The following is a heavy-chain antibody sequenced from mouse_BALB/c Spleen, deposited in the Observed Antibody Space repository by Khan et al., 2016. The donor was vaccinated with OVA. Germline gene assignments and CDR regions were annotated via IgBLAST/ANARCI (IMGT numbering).Heavy chain of an antibody. CDR3: TRSGYGAFAY. V-gene: IGHV1S81*02. Sequence: VQLKQSGAELVKPGASVRLSCKASGYTFTSYYLYWVKQRPGHGLEWIGDINPSNGGTNFNENFKTKATLTVDKSSSTAYMQLSSLTSEDSAVYYCTRSGYGAFAYWGQGNLVT. D-gene: IGHD1-1*02. CDR2: INPSNGGT. J-gene: IGHJ3*01. CDR1: GYTFTSYY.